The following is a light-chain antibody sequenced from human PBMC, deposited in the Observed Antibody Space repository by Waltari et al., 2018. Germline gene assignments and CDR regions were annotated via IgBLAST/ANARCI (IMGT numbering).Light chain of an antibody. CDR2: SAS. Sequence: EIVLTQSPATLSLSPGEMATLSCKASQSVSSYLAWYQQKPGQAPRLLIYSASNRATGLPARFSGSGSVTDFTLTISSLEPEDFAVYYCQQRSNWPRTFGQGTKVEI. CDR1: QSVSSY. J-gene: IGKJ1*01. CDR3: QQRSNWPRT. V-gene: IGKV3-11*01.